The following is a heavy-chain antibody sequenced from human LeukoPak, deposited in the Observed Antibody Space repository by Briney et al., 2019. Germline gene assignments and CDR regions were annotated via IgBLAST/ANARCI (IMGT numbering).Heavy chain of an antibody. V-gene: IGHV4-34*01. Sequence: SETLSLTCAVYGGSFSGYYWSWIRQPPGKGLEWIGEINHSGSTNYNPSLKSRVTISVDTSKNQFSLKLSSVTAADTAVYYCARVLSVVPAAIDAFDVWGQGTMVTVSS. CDR2: INHSGST. CDR1: GGSFSGYY. J-gene: IGHJ3*01. CDR3: ARVLSVVPAAIDAFDV. D-gene: IGHD2-2*01.